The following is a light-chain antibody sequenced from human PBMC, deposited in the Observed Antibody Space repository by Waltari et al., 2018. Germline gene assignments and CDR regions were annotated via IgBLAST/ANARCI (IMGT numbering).Light chain of an antibody. J-gene: IGLJ1*01. Sequence: QSALTQPASVSGSPGQSLTISCTGTSSDVGGYNYVSWYQQHPGKAPKLMIYEVSNRPSGVSNRFSGSKSGNTASLTISGLQAEDEADYYCSSYTSSRVFGTGTKVTVL. V-gene: IGLV2-14*01. CDR3: SSYTSSRV. CDR2: EVS. CDR1: SSDVGGYNY.